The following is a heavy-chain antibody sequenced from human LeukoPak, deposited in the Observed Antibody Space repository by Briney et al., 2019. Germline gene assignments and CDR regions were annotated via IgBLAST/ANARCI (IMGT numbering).Heavy chain of an antibody. J-gene: IGHJ4*02. D-gene: IGHD3-22*01. CDR1: GGSFSGYY. CDR2: INHSGST. V-gene: IGHV4-34*01. Sequence: SETLSLTCAVYGGSFSGYYWSWIRQPPGKGLEWIGEINHSGSTNYNPSLKSRVTISVDTPKNQFSLKLSSVTAADTAVYYCARQALDSSGYYLQYVYWGQGTLVTVSS. CDR3: ARQALDSSGYYLQYVY.